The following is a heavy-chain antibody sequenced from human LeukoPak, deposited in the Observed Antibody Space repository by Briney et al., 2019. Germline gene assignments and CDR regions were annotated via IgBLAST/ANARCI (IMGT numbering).Heavy chain of an antibody. CDR1: GYTFTTYA. CDR3: ARDGSYSPRCWFDP. CDR2: INTNAGNP. V-gene: IGHV7-4-1*02. D-gene: IGHD1-26*01. J-gene: IGHJ5*02. Sequence: GASVKVSCKASGYTFTTYAMNWVRQAPGQGLEWMGWINTNAGNPTYAQGFTGQFVFSLDTSVSTAYLQISSLKAEDTAVYYCARDGSYSPRCWFDPWGQGTLVTVSS.